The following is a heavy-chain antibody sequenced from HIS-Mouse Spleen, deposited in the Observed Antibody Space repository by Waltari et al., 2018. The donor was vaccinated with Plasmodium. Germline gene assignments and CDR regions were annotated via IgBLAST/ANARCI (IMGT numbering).Heavy chain of an antibody. CDR1: GGSISSYY. J-gene: IGHJ3*02. V-gene: IGHV4-59*01. CDR2: IYYSGST. D-gene: IGHD2-2*01. CDR3: ARDCSSTSCLDAFDI. Sequence: QVQLQESGPGLVKPSETLSLTCTVSGGSISSYYWSWIRQPPGQGLEWIGYIYYSGSTNHNPSLKSRVTISVDTSKNQFSLKLSSVTAADTAVYYCARDCSSTSCLDAFDIWGQGTMVTVSS.